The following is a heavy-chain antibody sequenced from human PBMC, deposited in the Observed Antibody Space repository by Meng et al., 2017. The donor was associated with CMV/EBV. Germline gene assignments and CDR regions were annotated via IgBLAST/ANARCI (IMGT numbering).Heavy chain of an antibody. V-gene: IGHV3-21*01. CDR2: ISSSSITM. CDR3: ARDPSGIAAGGTGGGFDY. D-gene: IGHD6-13*01. J-gene: IGHJ4*02. CDR1: SARR. Sequence: SARRWISARQSPGDGLYCASLISSSSITMDTADSLVGRITTSIDTVNTSPYLQMHSLPADDAAVYYCARDPSGIAAGGTGGGFDYWGQGTLVTVSS.